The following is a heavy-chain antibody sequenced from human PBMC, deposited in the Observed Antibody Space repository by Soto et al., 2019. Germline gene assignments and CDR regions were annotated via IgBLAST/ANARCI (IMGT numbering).Heavy chain of an antibody. V-gene: IGHV3-33*01. CDR1: GFIFNEYG. J-gene: IGHJ4*02. Sequence: QVQLVESGGGVVQPGRSLRLSCAASGFIFNEYGMHWVRQAPGKGLEWVAVIWYDGSNKYYADSVKGRFTFSRDNSKNTMSLQMNGLRVEDTAMYYCARWGCSGSNCNLNQRSFDLWGQGTLVTVSS. CDR2: IWYDGSNK. CDR3: ARWGCSGSNCNLNQRSFDL. D-gene: IGHD2-15*01.